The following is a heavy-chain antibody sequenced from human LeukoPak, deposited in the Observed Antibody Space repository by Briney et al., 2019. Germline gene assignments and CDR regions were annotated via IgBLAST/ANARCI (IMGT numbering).Heavy chain of an antibody. CDR3: ARAPGWQAYFDC. Sequence: GRSLRLSCAASGFTFSSYGMHWVRQAPGKGLEWVAVIWYDGSNKYYADSVKGRFTTSRDNSKNTLYLQMNSLRAEDTAVYYCARAPGWQAYFDCWGQGTLVTVSS. D-gene: IGHD5-24*01. J-gene: IGHJ4*02. V-gene: IGHV3-33*01. CDR2: IWYDGSNK. CDR1: GFTFSSYG.